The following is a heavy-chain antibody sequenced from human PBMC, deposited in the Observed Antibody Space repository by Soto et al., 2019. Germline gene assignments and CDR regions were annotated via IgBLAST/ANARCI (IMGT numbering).Heavy chain of an antibody. D-gene: IGHD2-15*01. CDR3: VRDSRTGCSSINCYMH. Sequence: PSETLSLTCDVSGDSLTNNHWWSWVRQAPGKGLEWIGEIWHTGRPNCNPSLKSRVAISIDKSKNQFSLKLSSVTAAETAVYYFVRDSRTGCSSINCYMHWGQGTLVTVSS. CDR2: IWHTGRP. CDR1: GDSLTNNHW. J-gene: IGHJ4*02. V-gene: IGHV4-4*02.